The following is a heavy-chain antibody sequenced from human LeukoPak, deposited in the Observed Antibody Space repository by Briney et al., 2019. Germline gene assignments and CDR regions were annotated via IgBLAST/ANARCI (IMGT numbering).Heavy chain of an antibody. CDR3: AKGTYCSSTSCYLVDY. CDR2: IKQDGSEK. D-gene: IGHD2-2*01. J-gene: IGHJ4*02. Sequence: GGSLRLSCEASGFTFSTYWMSWVRQAPGKGLEWVANIKQDGSEKYYVDSVKGRFTISRDNVKNTLYLQMNSLRAEDTAVYYCAKGTYCSSTSCYLVDYWGQGTLVTVSS. V-gene: IGHV3-7*03. CDR1: GFTFSTYW.